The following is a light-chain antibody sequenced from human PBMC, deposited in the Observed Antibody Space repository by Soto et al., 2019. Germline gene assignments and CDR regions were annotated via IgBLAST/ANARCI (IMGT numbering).Light chain of an antibody. CDR1: QSVSGW. Sequence: DIQMTQSPSPLSASVVDTVTVTCRAHQSVSGWLAWYQQKPGEAPKLLIYDASALPRGVPSRCSGSGSGTKFTLTIASLQPDDFATYYCQQYETFSGTFGPGTKVDIK. CDR3: QQYETFSGT. J-gene: IGKJ1*01. CDR2: DAS. V-gene: IGKV1-5*01.